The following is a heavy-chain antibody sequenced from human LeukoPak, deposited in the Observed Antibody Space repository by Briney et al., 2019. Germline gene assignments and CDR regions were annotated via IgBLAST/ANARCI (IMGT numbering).Heavy chain of an antibody. Sequence: PGGSLRLSCGASGFTFTSYATSWIRQAPGKGLEWVSAISGGGENTYYGDSVKGRFTISRDNSKNTLYLQMNSLRAEDTATYYCAKPRAMTTGVGRYFDLWGRGTLVTVSS. CDR2: ISGGGENT. CDR3: AKPRAMTTGVGRYFDL. V-gene: IGHV3-23*01. J-gene: IGHJ2*01. CDR1: GFTFTSYA. D-gene: IGHD1-1*01.